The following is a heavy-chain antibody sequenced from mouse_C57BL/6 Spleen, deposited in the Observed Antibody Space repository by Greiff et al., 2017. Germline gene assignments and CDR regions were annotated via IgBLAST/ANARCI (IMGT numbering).Heavy chain of an antibody. CDR3: AREAITTVVAD. J-gene: IGHJ3*01. V-gene: IGHV1-80*01. CDR2: IYPGDGDT. CDR1: GYAFSSYW. Sequence: VQLQESGAELVKPGASVKISCKASGYAFSSYWMNWVKQRPGKGLEWIGQIYPGDGDTNYNGKFKGKATLTADKSSSTAYMQLSSLTSEDSAVYFCAREAITTVVADWGQGTLVTVSA. D-gene: IGHD1-1*01.